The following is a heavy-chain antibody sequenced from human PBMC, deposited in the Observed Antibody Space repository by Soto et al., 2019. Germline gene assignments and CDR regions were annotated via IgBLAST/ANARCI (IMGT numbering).Heavy chain of an antibody. CDR3: ARDRETDIVVVPAAIWSPYYYYGMDV. CDR1: GGTFSSYA. J-gene: IGHJ6*02. CDR2: IIPIFGTA. Sequence: ASVKVSCKASGGTFSSYAISWVRQAPGQGLEWMGGIIPIFGTANYAQKFQGRVTITADESTSTAYMELSSLRSEDTAVYYCARDRETDIVVVPAAIWSPYYYYGMDVWGQGTTVTAP. D-gene: IGHD2-2*01. V-gene: IGHV1-69*13.